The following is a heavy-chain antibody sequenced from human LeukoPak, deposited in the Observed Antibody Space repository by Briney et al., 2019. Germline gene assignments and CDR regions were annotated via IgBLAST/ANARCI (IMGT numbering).Heavy chain of an antibody. CDR2: ISYDGSNK. V-gene: IGHV3-30*18. CDR3: AKVSVSGGHFDY. CDR1: GFTFSSYG. D-gene: IGHD2-15*01. Sequence: PGRSLRLSCAASGFTFSSYGMHWVRQAPGKGLEWVAVISYDGSNKYYADSVKGRFTISRDNSKNTLYLQMNSLRAEDTAVYYCAKVSVSGGHFDYWGQGTLVTVSS. J-gene: IGHJ4*02.